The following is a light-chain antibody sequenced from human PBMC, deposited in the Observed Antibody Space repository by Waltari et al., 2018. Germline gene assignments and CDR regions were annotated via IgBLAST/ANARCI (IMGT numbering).Light chain of an antibody. Sequence: QSALPQPPSASGSPGQSVTISCTGTSRDAGYYTCVTWYQHYPGKPPKLMIYEVSTRPSGVPDRFSGSKSGNTASLTVSGLQAEDEADYYCSSYAGSNNVVFGGGTKLTVL. J-gene: IGLJ2*01. CDR3: SSYAGSNNVV. CDR1: SRDAGYYTC. CDR2: EVS. V-gene: IGLV2-8*01.